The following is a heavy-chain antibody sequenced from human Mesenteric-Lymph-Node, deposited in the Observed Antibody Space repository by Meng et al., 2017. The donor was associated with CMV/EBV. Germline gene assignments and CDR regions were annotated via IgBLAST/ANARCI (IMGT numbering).Heavy chain of an antibody. D-gene: IGHD3-10*01. CDR1: VCSISSSSSY. V-gene: IGHV4-39*01. J-gene: IGHJ5*02. CDR2: IYYSGST. Sequence: QLQLQESGPGLVKPAGTLARTCRLSVCSISSSSSYWGWIRQPPGKGLEWIGSIYYSGSTYYNPSLKSRVTISVDTSKNQFSLKLSSVTAADTAVYYCARPHYYGSGSSPWFDPWGQGTLVTVSS. CDR3: ARPHYYGSGSSPWFDP.